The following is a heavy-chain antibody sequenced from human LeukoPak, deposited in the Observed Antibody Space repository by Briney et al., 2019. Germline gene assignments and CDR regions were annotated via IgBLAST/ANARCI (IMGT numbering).Heavy chain of an antibody. Sequence: NPSETLSLTCTVSGGSTSSSSYYWSWVRQPPGKGLEWIGSIYYTGSTYYNPSLKSRVTISLDASKNQFSLKLISVTAADTAVYYCARHRKVDTAGDYWGQGTLVTVSS. CDR3: ARHRKVDTAGDY. V-gene: IGHV4-39*01. D-gene: IGHD5-18*01. J-gene: IGHJ4*02. CDR1: GGSTSSSSYY. CDR2: IYYTGST.